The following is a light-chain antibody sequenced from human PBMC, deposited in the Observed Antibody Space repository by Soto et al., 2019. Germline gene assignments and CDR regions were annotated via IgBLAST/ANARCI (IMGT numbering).Light chain of an antibody. CDR1: QSVSSSY. J-gene: IGKJ1*01. CDR2: GAS. Sequence: EIVLTQSPGTLSLSPGERATLSCRASQSVSSSYLAWYQQKPGQAPRLLIYGASSRATGIPDRFSGSGSGTDFTLTISRLEPEDFAVYYCQQYDNSPPPWTFGQGTKVEIK. CDR3: QQYDNSPPPWT. V-gene: IGKV3-20*01.